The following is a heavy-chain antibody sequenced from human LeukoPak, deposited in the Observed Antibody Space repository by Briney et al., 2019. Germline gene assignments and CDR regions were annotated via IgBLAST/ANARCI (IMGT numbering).Heavy chain of an antibody. D-gene: IGHD2-21*02. CDR2: ISSSGSTI. V-gene: IGHV3-11*04. J-gene: IGHJ6*03. CDR3: ARGRGCGGDCYWFYYYYMDV. Sequence: GGSLRLSCAASGFTFSDYYMSWIRQAPGKGLEWVSYISSSGSTIYYADSVKGRFTISRDNAKNSLYLQMNSLRAEDTAVYYCARGRGCGGDCYWFYYYYMDVWGKGTTVTVSS. CDR1: GFTFSDYY.